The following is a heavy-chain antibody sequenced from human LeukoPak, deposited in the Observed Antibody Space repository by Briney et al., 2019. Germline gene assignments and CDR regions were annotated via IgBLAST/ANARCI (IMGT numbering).Heavy chain of an antibody. V-gene: IGHV3-43*01. CDR3: AKGGWFGELLGNYMDV. J-gene: IGHJ6*03. D-gene: IGHD3-10*01. Sequence: PGGSLRLSCAASGFTFDDYAMHWVRQAPGKGLEWVSLISWDGGSTYYADSVKGRFTISRDNSKNSLYLQMNSLRTEDTALYYCAKGGWFGELLGNYMDVWGKGTTVTVSS. CDR1: GFTFDDYA. CDR2: ISWDGGST.